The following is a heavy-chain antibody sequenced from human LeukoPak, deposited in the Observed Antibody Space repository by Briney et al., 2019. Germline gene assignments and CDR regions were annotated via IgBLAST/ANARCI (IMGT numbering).Heavy chain of an antibody. J-gene: IGHJ4*02. CDR1: GGTFSSYA. D-gene: IGHD2-15*01. CDR3: ASGRSDCSGGSYYSLGMWCY. CDR2: IIPILGIA. Sequence: SVKVSCKASGGTFSSYAISWVRQAPGQGLEWMGRIIPILGIANYAQKFQGRVTITADKSTSTAYMELSSLRSEDTAVYYCASGRSDCSGGSYYSLGMWCYWGQGTLVTVSS. V-gene: IGHV1-69*04.